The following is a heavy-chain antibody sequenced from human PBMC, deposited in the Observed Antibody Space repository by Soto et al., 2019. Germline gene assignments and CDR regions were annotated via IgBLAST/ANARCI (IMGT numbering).Heavy chain of an antibody. CDR2: INPSGGST. D-gene: IGHD6-6*01. Sequence: ASVKVSCTASGYTFTSYYMHWVRQAPGQGLEWMGIINPSGGSTSYAQKFQGRVTMTRDTSTSTVYMELSSLRSEDTAVYYCARARYSSSSEHAFDIWGQGTMVTVSS. CDR3: ARARYSSSSEHAFDI. V-gene: IGHV1-46*01. J-gene: IGHJ3*02. CDR1: GYTFTSYY.